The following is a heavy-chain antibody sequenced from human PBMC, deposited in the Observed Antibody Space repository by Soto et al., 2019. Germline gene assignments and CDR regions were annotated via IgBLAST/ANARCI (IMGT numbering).Heavy chain of an antibody. Sequence: QVQLVESGGGVVQPGRSLRLSCAASGFTFSSYGMHWVRQAPGKGLEWVAFISHDGSNEDFGDSVKGRFTISRDNSKNTRYLQMISLRAEDTAAYYCAKDRHNWNYVGDSWGQGTVVTVSS. CDR2: ISHDGSNE. D-gene: IGHD1-7*01. V-gene: IGHV3-30*18. CDR3: AKDRHNWNYVGDS. J-gene: IGHJ4*02. CDR1: GFTFSSYG.